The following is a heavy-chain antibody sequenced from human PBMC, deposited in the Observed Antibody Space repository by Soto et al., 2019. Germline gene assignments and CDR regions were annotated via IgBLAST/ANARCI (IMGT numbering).Heavy chain of an antibody. D-gene: IGHD2-15*01. Sequence: SETLSLTCTVSCGSISSSSYYWGWIRQPPGTGLGCIGSIYYIGSTYYNPSLKSRVTISVDTSKNQFSLKLSSVTAADTAVYYCARQDIVVVVAAQSYYYYGMDVWGQGTTVTVSS. CDR1: CGSISSSSYY. J-gene: IGHJ6*02. CDR3: ARQDIVVVVAAQSYYYYGMDV. V-gene: IGHV4-39*01. CDR2: IYYIGST.